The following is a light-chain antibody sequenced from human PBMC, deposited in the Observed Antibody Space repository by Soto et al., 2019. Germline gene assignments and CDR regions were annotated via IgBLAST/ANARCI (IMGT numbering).Light chain of an antibody. CDR2: AAS. CDR1: QAIPNY. V-gene: IGKV1-27*01. Sequence: DIQMTQSPSSLSASIGDTVTITCRASQAIPNYVAWYQQKPGKVPKLLIYAASSLHLGVPSRFSGSGSGTDFTLTISSLQPEDVATYYCQKHDSSAIFVFGPGTNVNIK. CDR3: QKHDSSAIFV. J-gene: IGKJ3*01.